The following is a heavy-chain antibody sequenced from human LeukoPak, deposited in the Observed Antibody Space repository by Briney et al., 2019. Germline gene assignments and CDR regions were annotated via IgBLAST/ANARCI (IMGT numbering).Heavy chain of an antibody. D-gene: IGHD3-10*01. CDR2: ISYDGSNK. CDR1: VYTFTGYY. CDR3: AKNYYGSGMDV. J-gene: IGHJ6*04. V-gene: IGHV3-30*18. Sequence: SCKASVYTFTGYYMHWVRQAPGKRLEWVAVISYDGSNKYYADSVKGRFTISRDNSKNTLYLQMNSLRAEDTAVYYCAKNYYGSGMDVWGKGTTVTVSS.